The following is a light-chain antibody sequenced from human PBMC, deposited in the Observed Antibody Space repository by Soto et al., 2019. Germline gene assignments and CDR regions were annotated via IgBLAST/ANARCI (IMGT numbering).Light chain of an antibody. CDR2: VAS. CDR3: RQYCSSPSYT. Sequence: EIVLTQSPGTLSLSPGERATLSCRASQSVSSSSYLAWYQQKRGQAPRLLIYVASSRATGIPDRFSGSGSATDFTLTISRLQPQDVAVYYCRQYCSSPSYTFGQGTKLEIK. V-gene: IGKV3-20*01. J-gene: IGKJ2*01. CDR1: QSVSSSSY.